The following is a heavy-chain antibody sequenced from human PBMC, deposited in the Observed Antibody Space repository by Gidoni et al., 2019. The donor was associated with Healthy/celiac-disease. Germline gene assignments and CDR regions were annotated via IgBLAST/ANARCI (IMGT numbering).Heavy chain of an antibody. Sequence: QVQLVQSGAEVKKPGASVKVFCKASGYTFTGYYMHWVRQAPGQGLEWMGWINPNSGGTNYAQKFQGRVTMTRDTSISTAYMELSRLRSDDTAVYYCARDLPYDSSGSGLDYWGQGTLVTVSS. D-gene: IGHD3-22*01. CDR2: INPNSGGT. V-gene: IGHV1-2*02. CDR1: GYTFTGYY. J-gene: IGHJ4*02. CDR3: ARDLPYDSSGSGLDY.